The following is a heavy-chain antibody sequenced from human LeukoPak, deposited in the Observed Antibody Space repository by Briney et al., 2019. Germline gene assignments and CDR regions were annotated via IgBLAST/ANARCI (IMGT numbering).Heavy chain of an antibody. CDR3: ARGLQENLAWLTAFSAFDI. CDR2: ISAYNGNT. D-gene: IGHD6-19*01. Sequence: ASVKVSCKASGYTFTSYGISWVRQAPGQGLEWMGWISAYNGNTNYAQKLQGRVTMTTDTSTSTAYMELRSLRSDDTAVYYCARGLQENLAWLTAFSAFDIWGQGTMVTVSS. J-gene: IGHJ3*02. CDR1: GYTFTSYG. V-gene: IGHV1-18*01.